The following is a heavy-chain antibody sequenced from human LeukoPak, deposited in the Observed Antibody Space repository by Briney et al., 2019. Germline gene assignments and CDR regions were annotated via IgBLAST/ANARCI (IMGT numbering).Heavy chain of an antibody. CDR1: GFTFSSNA. CDR3: AKGLSIASSFFDY. CDR2: ITGSGGST. Sequence: GGSLRLSCAASGFTFSSNAMSWDRQAPGKGLEWVSYITGSGGSTLYADSVKGRFTVSRDNSKTTLYLQMNRLRAEDTAVYFCAKGLSIASSFFDYWGQGTLVTVSS. J-gene: IGHJ4*02. D-gene: IGHD3-3*02. V-gene: IGHV3-23*01.